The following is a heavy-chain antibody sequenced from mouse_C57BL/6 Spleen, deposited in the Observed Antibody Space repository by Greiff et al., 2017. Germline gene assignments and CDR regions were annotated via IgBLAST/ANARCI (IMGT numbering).Heavy chain of an antibody. CDR2: IDPETGGT. J-gene: IGHJ1*03. CDR1: GYTFTDYE. CDR3: LKLGRGYIDV. Sequence: QVQLQQSGAELVRPGASVTLSCKASGYTFTDYELHWVKQTPVHGLEWIGAIDPETGGTAYNQKFTGKAILTADKTSSTAYMELRSLTSEDSAVYYCLKLGRGYIDVWGTGTTVTVSS. V-gene: IGHV1-15*01. D-gene: IGHD4-1*01.